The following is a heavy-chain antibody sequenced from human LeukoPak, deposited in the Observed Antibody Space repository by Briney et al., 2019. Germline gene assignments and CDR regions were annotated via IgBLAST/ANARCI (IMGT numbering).Heavy chain of an antibody. CDR3: ARASSDGIVPAATSFDC. CDR1: GLTASGDY. D-gene: IGHD2-2*01. CDR2: IYSGGAT. V-gene: IGHV3-66*01. J-gene: IGHJ4*02. Sequence: PGGSLRLSCAVSGLTASGDYMSWVRQAPGKGLEWVSVIYSGGATYYADSVKGRFTISRDNSKNTWYLQMNSLRAEDTAVYYCARASSDGIVPAATSFDCWGQGTLVTVSS.